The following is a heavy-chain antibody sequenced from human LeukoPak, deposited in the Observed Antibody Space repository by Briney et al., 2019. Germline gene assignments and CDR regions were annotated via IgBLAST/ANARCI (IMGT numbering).Heavy chain of an antibody. CDR3: ATYGGNSGPLFGY. Sequence: ETLSLTCTVSGGSISSYYWSWIRQPPGKGLEWIGYIYYSGSTNYNPSLKSRVTISVDTSENQFSLKLSSVTAADTAVYYCATYGGNSGPLFGYWGQGTLVTVSS. D-gene: IGHD4-23*01. CDR1: GGSISSYY. V-gene: IGHV4-59*01. J-gene: IGHJ4*02. CDR2: IYYSGST.